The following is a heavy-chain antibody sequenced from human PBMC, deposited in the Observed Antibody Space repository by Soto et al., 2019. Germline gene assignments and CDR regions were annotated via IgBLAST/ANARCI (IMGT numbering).Heavy chain of an antibody. Sequence: QVQLVQSGAEVKRPGASVKVSCKASGYTLTDNYMHWVREAPGQGLEWMGWINPNGGTNYAQKFQGRVTMTRDTPISTAYKELSRLRSDDPAVYHYARSLTRLTTLLDYWGQGTLVTVSS. J-gene: IGHJ4*02. CDR3: ARSLTRLTTLLDY. CDR1: GYTLTDNY. D-gene: IGHD4-17*01. V-gene: IGHV1-2*02. CDR2: INPNGGT.